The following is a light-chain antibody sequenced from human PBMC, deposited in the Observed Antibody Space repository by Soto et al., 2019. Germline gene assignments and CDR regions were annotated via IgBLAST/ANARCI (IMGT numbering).Light chain of an antibody. CDR1: QTVGSY. CDR2: DAS. V-gene: IGKV3-11*01. J-gene: IGKJ5*01. Sequence: EIVLTQSPATLSLSPGERATLSCRASQTVGSYLAWYQQKPGQAPRLLIYDASNRATGIPDRFSGSGSGTDFTLTISSLAPEDFAVYYCQQRSNLITFGQGTRLEIK. CDR3: QQRSNLIT.